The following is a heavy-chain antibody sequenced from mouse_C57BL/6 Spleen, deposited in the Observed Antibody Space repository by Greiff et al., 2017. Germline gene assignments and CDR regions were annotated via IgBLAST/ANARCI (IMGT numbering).Heavy chain of an antibody. D-gene: IGHD2-3*01. Sequence: EVQLQQSGPGMVKPSQSLSLTCTVTGYSITSGYDWHWIRHFPGNKLEWMGYISYSGSTNYNPSLKSRISITHDTSTNHSFLKLNSVTTEDTATXYGASGDGYWYFDVWGTGTTVTVSS. J-gene: IGHJ1*03. CDR1: GYSITSGYD. V-gene: IGHV3-1*01. CDR2: ISYSGST. CDR3: ASGDGYWYFDV.